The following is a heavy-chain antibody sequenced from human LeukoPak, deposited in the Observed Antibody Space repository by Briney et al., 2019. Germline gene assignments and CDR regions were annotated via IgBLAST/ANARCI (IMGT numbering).Heavy chain of an antibody. Sequence: ASVKVSCKASGYTFTSYGISWVRQAPGQGLEWMGWISAYNGNTNYAQKLQGRVTMTTDPSPSTAYMELRSLRSDDTAVYYCARDRRGDYVWGSYRYFDYWGQGTLVTVSS. D-gene: IGHD3-16*02. J-gene: IGHJ4*02. CDR2: ISAYNGNT. CDR3: ARDRRGDYVWGSYRYFDY. V-gene: IGHV1-18*01. CDR1: GYTFTSYG.